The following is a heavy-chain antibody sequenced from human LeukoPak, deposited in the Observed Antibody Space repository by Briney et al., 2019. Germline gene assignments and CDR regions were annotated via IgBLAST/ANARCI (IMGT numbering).Heavy chain of an antibody. CDR2: ISWYSGSI. D-gene: IGHD2-2*01. V-gene: IGHV3-9*01. Sequence: GGSLRLSCAASGFTFDDYAMHWVRQAPGKGLEWVSGISWYSGSIGYADSVKGRFTISRDNAKNSLYLQMNSLRAEDTALYYCAKGRDKYQLLSKNWFDPWGQGTLVTVSS. CDR1: GFTFDDYA. J-gene: IGHJ5*02. CDR3: AKGRDKYQLLSKNWFDP.